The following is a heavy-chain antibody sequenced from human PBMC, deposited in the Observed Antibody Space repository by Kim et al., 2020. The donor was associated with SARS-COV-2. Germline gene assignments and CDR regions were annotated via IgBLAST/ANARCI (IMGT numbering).Heavy chain of an antibody. Sequence: GGSLRLSCAASEFTVSSNHMSWVRQAPGKGLEWVSVFYSGGSTYYADSVKGRFTISRDNSKNTLYLQMNSLRAEDTAVYYCASLASYYDSNGYYRTDAFDIWGQGTMVTVSS. CDR3: ASLASYYDSNGYYRTDAFDI. CDR1: EFTVSSNH. D-gene: IGHD3-22*01. V-gene: IGHV3-53*01. J-gene: IGHJ3*02. CDR2: FYSGGST.